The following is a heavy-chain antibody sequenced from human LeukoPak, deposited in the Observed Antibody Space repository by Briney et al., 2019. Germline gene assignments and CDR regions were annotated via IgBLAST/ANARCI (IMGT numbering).Heavy chain of an antibody. CDR1: GGSISSSSYY. Sequence: PSETLSLTCTVSGGSISSSSYYWGWIRQPPGKGLEWIGSIYYSGSTYYNPSPKSRVTISVDTSKNQFSLKLSSVTAADTAVYYCARRDFWSGYFDYWGQGTLVTVSS. V-gene: IGHV4-39*01. CDR2: IYYSGST. D-gene: IGHD3-3*01. CDR3: ARRDFWSGYFDY. J-gene: IGHJ4*02.